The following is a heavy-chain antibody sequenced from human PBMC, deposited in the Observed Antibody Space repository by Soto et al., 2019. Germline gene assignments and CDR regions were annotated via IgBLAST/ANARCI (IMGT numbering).Heavy chain of an antibody. CDR3: ARETYYDFWSGPTHFDY. CDR1: GFTFSSYA. Sequence: GGSLRLSCAATGFTFSSYAMHWVRQAPGKELEWVAVISYDGSNKYYADSVKGRFTISRDNSKNTLYLQMNSLRAEDTAVYYCARETYYDFWSGPTHFDYWGQGTLVTVSS. D-gene: IGHD3-3*01. CDR2: ISYDGSNK. J-gene: IGHJ4*02. V-gene: IGHV3-30-3*01.